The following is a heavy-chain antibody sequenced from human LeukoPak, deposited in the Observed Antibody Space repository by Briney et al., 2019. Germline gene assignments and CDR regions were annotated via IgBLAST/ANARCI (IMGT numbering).Heavy chain of an antibody. J-gene: IGHJ6*03. D-gene: IGHD3-10*01. V-gene: IGHV1-24*01. Sequence: ASVKVSCKVSGYTLTQLSMHWVRQAPGKGREWMGGFDPEDGETIYAQKFQGRVTMTDDTSTDTAYMELSSLRSEDTAVYYCATSITMVRGVIITNYYYYMDVWGKGTTVTVSS. CDR1: GYTLTQLS. CDR2: FDPEDGET. CDR3: ATSITMVRGVIITNYYYYMDV.